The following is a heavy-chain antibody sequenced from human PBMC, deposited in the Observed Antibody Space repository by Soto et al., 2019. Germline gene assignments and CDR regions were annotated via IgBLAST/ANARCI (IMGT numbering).Heavy chain of an antibody. CDR2: IKTSAGGGAT. V-gene: IGHV3-15*07. Sequence: EVQLVESAGGLVKPGGSLRLSCVASGFSFNEAWMNWVRQAPGEGLEWVGRIKTSAGGGATDYAAPVQGRFTISRDDSKNALYFHMNCLRTEDTAIYYCTTGSVEGIWGQGTTVTVSS. CDR1: GFSFNEAW. CDR3: TTGSVEGI. J-gene: IGHJ6*02. D-gene: IGHD2-15*01.